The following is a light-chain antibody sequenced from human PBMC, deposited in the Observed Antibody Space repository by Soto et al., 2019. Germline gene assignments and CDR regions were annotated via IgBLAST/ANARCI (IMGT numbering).Light chain of an antibody. CDR3: SSYTSSVNYV. J-gene: IGLJ1*01. V-gene: IGLV2-14*03. CDR1: SSDVGGYKY. CDR2: DVS. Sequence: QSALTQPASVSGSPGQSITISCTGTSSDVGGYKYVSWYQQHPGKAPTLMIYDVSNRPSGVSNRFSGYKSGNTASLTISGVQAEDEADYYCSSYTSSVNYVFGTGTKLTV.